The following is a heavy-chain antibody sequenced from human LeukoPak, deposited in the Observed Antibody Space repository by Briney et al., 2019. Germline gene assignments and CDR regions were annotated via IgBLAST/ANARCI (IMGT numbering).Heavy chain of an antibody. CDR2: IIPISDIA. V-gene: IGHV1-69*10. CDR3: ARGRYDILTGYYLVYYYGMDV. D-gene: IGHD3-9*01. J-gene: IGHJ6*04. CDR1: GDTFSTYA. Sequence: ASVKVSCKASGDTFSTYAISWVRQARGQGLEWMGGIIPISDIANYARKFQGRVTITADKSTSTAYVELSSLRPEDTAVYYCARGRYDILTGYYLVYYYGMDVWGKGTTVTVSS.